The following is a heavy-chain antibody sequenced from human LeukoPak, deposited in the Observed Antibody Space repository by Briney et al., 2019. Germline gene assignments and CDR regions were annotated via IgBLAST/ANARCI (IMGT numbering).Heavy chain of an antibody. D-gene: IGHD4-17*01. Sequence: GGSLRLSCAASGFTFSNYAMNWVRQAPGKGLEWVSVISGSVDSTYYADSVKGRFTISRDNSKSTLYLQMNSLRAEDTAVYYCAKRANYGDFDYWGQGTLVTVSS. CDR3: AKRANYGDFDY. CDR2: ISGSVDST. V-gene: IGHV3-23*01. J-gene: IGHJ4*02. CDR1: GFTFSNYA.